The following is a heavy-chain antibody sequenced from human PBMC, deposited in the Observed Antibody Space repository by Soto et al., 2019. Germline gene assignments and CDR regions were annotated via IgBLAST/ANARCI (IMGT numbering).Heavy chain of an antibody. CDR3: ARDVSFSGGFWSGYPTRWWFDP. V-gene: IGHV1-69*06. CDR1: GGTFSSYA. Sequence: QVQLVQSGAEVKKPGSSVKVSCKASGGTFSSYAISWVRQAPGQGLEWMGGIIPIFGTANYAQKFQGRVTITADKSTRTAYMELSSLRSEDTAVYYCARDVSFSGGFWSGYPTRWWFDPWGQGTLVTVSS. CDR2: IIPIFGTA. J-gene: IGHJ5*02. D-gene: IGHD3-3*01.